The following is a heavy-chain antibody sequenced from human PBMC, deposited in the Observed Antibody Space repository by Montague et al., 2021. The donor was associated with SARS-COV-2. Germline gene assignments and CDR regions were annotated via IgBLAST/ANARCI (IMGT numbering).Heavy chain of an antibody. J-gene: IGHJ3*01. CDR2: IDWDDDE. CDR1: GFSLIDNGMS. D-gene: IGHD2-21*01. Sequence: PALVKPTQTLTLTCAFSGFSLIDNGMSVAWIRQPPGKALEWLARIDWDDDEYFNIALKTRLTISKDTSKNQVVLTVTNVDPVDTATYYCARMVYPRVAMDFRDDFDVWGQGTMVTVSS. V-gene: IGHV2-70*11. CDR3: ARMVYPRVAMDFRDDFDV.